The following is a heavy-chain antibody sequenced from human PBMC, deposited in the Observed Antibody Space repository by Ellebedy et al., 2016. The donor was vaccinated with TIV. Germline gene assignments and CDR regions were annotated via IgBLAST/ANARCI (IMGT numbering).Heavy chain of an antibody. CDR2: IIPIFGTA. Sequence: SVKVSXXASVGTFSSYAISWVRQAPGQGLEWMGGIIPIFGTANYAQKFQGRVTITADESTSTAYMELSSLRSEDTAVYYCATKHDSSGYYYSGWWYFDYWGQGTLVTVSS. V-gene: IGHV1-69*13. CDR1: VGTFSSYA. J-gene: IGHJ4*02. D-gene: IGHD3-22*01. CDR3: ATKHDSSGYYYSGWWYFDY.